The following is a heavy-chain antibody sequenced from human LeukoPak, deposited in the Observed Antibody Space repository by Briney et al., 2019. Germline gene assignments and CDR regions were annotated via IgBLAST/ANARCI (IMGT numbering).Heavy chain of an antibody. V-gene: IGHV1-69-2*01. CDR2: VDPEDGET. J-gene: IGHJ4*02. D-gene: IGHD2-2*02. Sequence: ASVKISCKVSGYTFTDYYMHWVQQAPGKGLEWMGLVDPEDGETIYAQKFQGRVTITADESTSTAYMELSSLRSEDTAVYYCARAEGYCSSTSCYTFDYWGQGTLVAVSS. CDR1: GYTFTDYY. CDR3: ARAEGYCSSTSCYTFDY.